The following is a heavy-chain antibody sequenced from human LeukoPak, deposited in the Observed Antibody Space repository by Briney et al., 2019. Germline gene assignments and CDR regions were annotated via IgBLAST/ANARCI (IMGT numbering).Heavy chain of an antibody. CDR1: GGXFSGYY. J-gene: IGHJ3*02. Sequence: SETLSLTCAVYGGXFSGYYWSWIRQHPGKGLEWIGYIYYSGSTYYNPSLKSRVTISVDTSKNQFSLKLSSVTAADTAVYYCARGGNAFDIWGQGTMVTVSS. V-gene: IGHV4-31*11. CDR3: ARGGNAFDI. CDR2: IYYSGST. D-gene: IGHD1-26*01.